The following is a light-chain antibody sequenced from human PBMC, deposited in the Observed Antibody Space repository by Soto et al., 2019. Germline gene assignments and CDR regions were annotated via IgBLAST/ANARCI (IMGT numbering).Light chain of an antibody. V-gene: IGKV3-15*01. CDR2: GAS. CDR3: QQYKNWPWT. CDR1: QSVSSS. J-gene: IGKJ1*01. Sequence: EIVMPQSPATLSVSPGERATLSCMTSQSVSSSLAWYQQKPGQAPSLLIYGASTRATGIPARFSGSGSGTEFTLTISSLQSEDCAVYYCQQYKNWPWTFGQGAKVDIK.